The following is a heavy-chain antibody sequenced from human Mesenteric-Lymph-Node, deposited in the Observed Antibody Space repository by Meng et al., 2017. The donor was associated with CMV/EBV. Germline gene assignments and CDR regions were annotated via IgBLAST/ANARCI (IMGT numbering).Heavy chain of an antibody. Sequence: GGSLRLSCAASGFTVSSNYMSWVRQAPGKGLEWVSVIYSGGSTYYADSVKGRFTISRDNSKNTLYLQMNSLRAEDTAVYYCARADPSYYYYYYGMDVWGQGTTVTVSS. CDR1: GFTVSSNY. V-gene: IGHV3-53*01. CDR3: ARADPSYYYYYYGMDV. J-gene: IGHJ6*02. CDR2: IYSGGST.